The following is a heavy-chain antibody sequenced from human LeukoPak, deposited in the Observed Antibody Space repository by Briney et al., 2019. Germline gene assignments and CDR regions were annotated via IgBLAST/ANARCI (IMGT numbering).Heavy chain of an antibody. CDR2: ISSSSSYI. CDR3: ARGWFGELLFRFFEF. Sequence: GGSLRLSCAASGFTFSSYSMNWVRQAPGKGLEWVSSISSSSSYIYYADSVKGRFTISRDNSKKTLYLQMNSLRAEDTAVYYCARGWFGELLFRFFEFWGQGTLVTVSS. V-gene: IGHV3-21*04. D-gene: IGHD3-10*01. J-gene: IGHJ4*02. CDR1: GFTFSSYS.